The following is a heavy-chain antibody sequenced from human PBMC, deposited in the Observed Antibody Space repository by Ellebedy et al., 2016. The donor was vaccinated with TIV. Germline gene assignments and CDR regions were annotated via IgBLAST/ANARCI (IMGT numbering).Heavy chain of an antibody. V-gene: IGHV3-23*01. Sequence: GESLKISXAASGFTFSSYAMSWVRQAPGKGLEWVSLITGSGGGTYYADSVKGLFIISRDNSRNTLYLQMNSLRVEDTAIYYCARDRGMDVWGQGTTVTVSS. CDR2: ITGSGGGT. CDR3: ARDRGMDV. CDR1: GFTFSSYA. J-gene: IGHJ6*02.